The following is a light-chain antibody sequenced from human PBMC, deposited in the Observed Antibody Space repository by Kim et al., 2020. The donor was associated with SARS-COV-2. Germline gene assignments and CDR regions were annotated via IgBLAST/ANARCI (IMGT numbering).Light chain of an antibody. J-gene: IGKJ2*01. Sequence: LSPGERATLSCRASQSVSSSYLAWYQQKPGQAPRLLIYGASSRATGIPDRFSGSGSGTDFTLTISRLEPENFAVYYCQQYGSSPYTFGQGTKLEI. V-gene: IGKV3-20*01. CDR3: QQYGSSPYT. CDR2: GAS. CDR1: QSVSSSY.